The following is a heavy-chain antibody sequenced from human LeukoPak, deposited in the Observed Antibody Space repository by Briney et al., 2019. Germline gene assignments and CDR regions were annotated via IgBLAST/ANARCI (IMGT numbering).Heavy chain of an antibody. Sequence: PGRSLRLSCTASGFTFGDYAMSWFRQAPGKGLEWVGFIRSQTYGGTTEYAASVKGRFTISRDDSKIIAYLQMNSLKTEDTAVYYCTSSAMPLAFDYWGQGTLVTVSS. V-gene: IGHV3-49*03. CDR2: IRSQTYGGTT. CDR1: GFTFGDYA. J-gene: IGHJ4*02. D-gene: IGHD2-2*01. CDR3: TSSAMPLAFDY.